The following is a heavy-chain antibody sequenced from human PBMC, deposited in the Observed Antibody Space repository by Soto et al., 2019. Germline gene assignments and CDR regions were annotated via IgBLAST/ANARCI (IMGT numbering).Heavy chain of an antibody. CDR3: ARGGGGYRFDH. CDR1: VSFGTYY. D-gene: IGHD3-16*02. J-gene: IGHJ4*02. Sequence: QVQLQESGPGLVQPSETLSLTCVGVSFGTYYWSWIRQPPGKGLEWLGYIFSSEHFKYNPSLKSRRTGPVDPAKNHVSRRLTSVTASDTAVYSCARGGGGYRFDHWGQGTLVTVSS. CDR2: IFSSEHF. V-gene: IGHV4-59*01.